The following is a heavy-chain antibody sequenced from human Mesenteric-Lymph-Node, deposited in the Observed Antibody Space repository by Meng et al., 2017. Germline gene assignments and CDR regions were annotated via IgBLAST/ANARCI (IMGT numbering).Heavy chain of an antibody. CDR1: GFTFSTCG. J-gene: IGHJ4*02. V-gene: IGHV3-23*01. CDR2: IRASDGAT. Sequence: GGSLRLSCAASGFTFSTCGMTWVRQAAGKGLEWVSTIRASDGATYYADPGKGRFTSSRDNSKDTLYLHMSSLRAEDTAVYCCAKGLGSQYYFDYWGQGTLVTVSS. D-gene: IGHD3-10*01. CDR3: AKGLGSQYYFDY.